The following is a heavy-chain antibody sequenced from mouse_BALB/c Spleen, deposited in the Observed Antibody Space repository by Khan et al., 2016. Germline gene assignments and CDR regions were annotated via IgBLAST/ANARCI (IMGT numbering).Heavy chain of an antibody. J-gene: IGHJ1*01. V-gene: IGHV3-2*02. CDR2: ISYSGST. D-gene: IGHD1-2*01. Sequence: EVQLQESGPGLVKPSQSLSLTCTVTGYSITSDYAWNWIRQFPGNKLEWMGYISYSGSTNYNPSLKSRISITRDTSKNQFSLQLNSVTTEDTATYDCARCYGYYDWYFDVWGAGTTVTVSS. CDR3: ARCYGYYDWYFDV. CDR1: GYSITSDYA.